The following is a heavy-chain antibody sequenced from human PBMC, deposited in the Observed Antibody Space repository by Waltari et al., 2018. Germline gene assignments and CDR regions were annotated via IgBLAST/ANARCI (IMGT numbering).Heavy chain of an antibody. Sequence: QVQLVQSGAEVKKPGSSVKVSCKASGGTFSSYAISWVRQAPGQGLEWMGGIIPIFGTANYAQKCQGRVTITADESTSTAYMELSSLRSEDTAVYYCARKVWAGTGTMYYFDYWGQGTLVTVSS. CDR3: ARKVWAGTGTMYYFDY. CDR1: GGTFSSYA. D-gene: IGHD1-7*01. CDR2: IIPIFGTA. J-gene: IGHJ4*02. V-gene: IGHV1-69*12.